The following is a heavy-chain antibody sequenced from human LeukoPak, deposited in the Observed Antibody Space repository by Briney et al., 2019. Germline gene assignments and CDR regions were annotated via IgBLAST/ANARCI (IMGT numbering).Heavy chain of an antibody. CDR3: ARDWAAYGYSTDY. D-gene: IGHD5-18*01. J-gene: IGHJ4*02. CDR1: GYTFTGYY. Sequence: ASVKVSCKASGYTFTGYYMHWVRQAPGQRLEWMGWINAGNGSTKYSQKFQGRVTITRDTSASTAYMELSSLRSEDTAVYYCARDWAAYGYSTDYWGQGTLVTVSS. CDR2: INAGNGST. V-gene: IGHV1-3*01.